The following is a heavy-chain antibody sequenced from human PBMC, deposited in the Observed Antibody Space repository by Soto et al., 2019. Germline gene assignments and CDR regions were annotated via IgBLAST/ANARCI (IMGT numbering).Heavy chain of an antibody. CDR2: IYYSGST. J-gene: IGHJ4*02. Sequence: QVQLQESGPGLVKPSQTLSLTCTVSGGSISSGGYYWSWIRQHPGKGLEWIGYIYYSGSTYYNPFIKRRVTISVDTSKHHFSLKLSSVTAAATAVYYCARYCSGGSCYSSHFDYWGQGTLVTVSS. CDR3: ARYCSGGSCYSSHFDY. D-gene: IGHD2-15*01. CDR1: GGSISSGGYY. V-gene: IGHV4-31*03.